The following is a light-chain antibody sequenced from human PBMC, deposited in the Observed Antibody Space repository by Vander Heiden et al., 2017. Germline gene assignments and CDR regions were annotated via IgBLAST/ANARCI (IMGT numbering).Light chain of an antibody. J-gene: IGLJ2*01. CDR2: EVS. V-gene: IGLV2-14*01. CDR1: SSDVGGYNY. Sequence: QSALTQPSSVSGSPGPSITISCTGISSDVGGYNYVSWYQQHPGKAPKLMIYEVSNRPSGVSNRFSGSKSGNTASLTISGLQAEDEADYYCSSYTSSSTLGVFGGGTKLTVL. CDR3: SSYTSSSTLGV.